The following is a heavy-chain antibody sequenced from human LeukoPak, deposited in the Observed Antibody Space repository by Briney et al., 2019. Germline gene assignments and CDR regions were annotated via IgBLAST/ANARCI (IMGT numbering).Heavy chain of an antibody. CDR2: IYYSGST. V-gene: IGHV4-59*12. CDR1: GGSISSYY. CDR3: ARVNDLDDACDI. Sequence: SETLSLTCTVSGGSISSYYWSWIRQPPGKGLEWIGYIYYSGSTNYNPSLKSRVTISVDTSKNQFSLKLSSVTAADTAVYYCARVNDLDDACDIWRQGTMVTVSS. J-gene: IGHJ3*02. D-gene: IGHD1-1*01.